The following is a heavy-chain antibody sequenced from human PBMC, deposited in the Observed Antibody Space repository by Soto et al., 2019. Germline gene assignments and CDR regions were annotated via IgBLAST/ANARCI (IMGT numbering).Heavy chain of an antibody. Sequence: GGSLRLSCAASGFTFSSYAMSWVRQAPGKGLEWVSAISGSGGSTYYADSVKGRFTISRDNSKNTLYLQMNSLRAEDTAVYYCAKWRYCSGGSCYVTWFDPWGQGTLVTVSS. CDR3: AKWRYCSGGSCYVTWFDP. CDR1: GFTFSSYA. D-gene: IGHD2-15*01. CDR2: ISGSGGST. V-gene: IGHV3-23*01. J-gene: IGHJ5*02.